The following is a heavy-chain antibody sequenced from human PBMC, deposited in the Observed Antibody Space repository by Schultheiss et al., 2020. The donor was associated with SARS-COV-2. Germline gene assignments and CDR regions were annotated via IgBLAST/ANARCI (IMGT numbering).Heavy chain of an antibody. CDR3: ARHYTVVSPPDY. CDR1: GGSISSSSYY. J-gene: IGHJ4*02. Sequence: SETLSLTCTVSGGSISSSSYYWGWIRQPPGKGLEWIGSIYYSGSTYYNPSLKSRVTISVDTSKKQVSLMLSSVTAADTAVYYCARHYTVVSPPDYWGQGTLVTVSS. V-gene: IGHV4-39*01. D-gene: IGHD4-23*01. CDR2: IYYSGST.